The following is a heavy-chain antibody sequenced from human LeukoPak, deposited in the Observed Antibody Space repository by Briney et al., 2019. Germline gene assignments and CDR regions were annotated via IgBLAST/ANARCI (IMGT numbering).Heavy chain of an antibody. V-gene: IGHV4-38-2*02. CDR2: IYHSGST. Sequence: SETLSLTCTVSGYSISSGYYWGWIRQPPGKGLEWIGSIYHSGSTYYNPSLKSRVTISVDTSKNQFSLKLRSVTAADTAVYYCARDGSISGWYSDWGQGTQVTVSS. CDR1: GYSISSGYY. J-gene: IGHJ4*02. D-gene: IGHD6-19*01. CDR3: ARDGSISGWYSD.